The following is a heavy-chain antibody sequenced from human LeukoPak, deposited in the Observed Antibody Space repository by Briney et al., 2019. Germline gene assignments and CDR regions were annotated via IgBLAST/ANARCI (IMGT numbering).Heavy chain of an antibody. CDR2: VYSDSGGST. J-gene: IGHJ6*03. CDR3: ARGLYYYYYMDV. Sequence: GGSLRLSCAASGFTVSSNYMSWVRQAPGKGLEWVSVVYSDSGGSTYYTDSVNGRFTISRDNAKNTLYLQMNSLRAEDTAIYYCARGLYYYYYMDVWGKGTTVTVSS. CDR1: GFTVSSNY. V-gene: IGHV3-66*02.